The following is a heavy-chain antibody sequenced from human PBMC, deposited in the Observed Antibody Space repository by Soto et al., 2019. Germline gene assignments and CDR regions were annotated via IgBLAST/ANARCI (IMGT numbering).Heavy chain of an antibody. D-gene: IGHD2-2*01. CDR3: AKDHSLYSPAPRMDV. CDR1: GYTFTSYY. V-gene: IGHV1-46*01. Sequence: QVQLVQSGAEVKKPGASVKVSCKASGYTFTSYYMHWVRQAPGQGLEWMGIINPSGGSTSYAQKFQGRVTMTRDTSTSTVYMELSSLRSEDTAVYYCAKDHSLYSPAPRMDVWGQGTTVTVSS. CDR2: INPSGGST. J-gene: IGHJ6*02.